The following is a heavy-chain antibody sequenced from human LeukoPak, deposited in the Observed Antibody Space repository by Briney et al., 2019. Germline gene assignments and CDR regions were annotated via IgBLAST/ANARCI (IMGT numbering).Heavy chain of an antibody. J-gene: IGHJ4*02. CDR3: ARRGDGYPYYFDY. D-gene: IGHD5-24*01. Sequence: SETLSLTCTVSGGSINSYYWSWIRQPPGKGLEWIGYIHYGGSTNYNPSLKSRVTISIDTSKNQLSLKLSSVTAADTAVYYCARRGDGYPYYFDYWGQGTLVTVSS. V-gene: IGHV4-59*08. CDR2: IHYGGST. CDR1: GGSINSYY.